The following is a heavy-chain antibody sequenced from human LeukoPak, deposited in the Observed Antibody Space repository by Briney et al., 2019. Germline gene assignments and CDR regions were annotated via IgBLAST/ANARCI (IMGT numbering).Heavy chain of an antibody. CDR3: AKGITWELPRFDY. Sequence: GGSLRLSCAASGFTFSSYTMTWVRQAPGKGLEWVSTISDSGGSTYYADSVKGRFTISRDNSKNTLYLQMNSLRAEDTAVYYCAKGITWELPRFDYWGQGTLVTVSS. CDR2: ISDSGGST. V-gene: IGHV3-23*01. J-gene: IGHJ4*02. CDR1: GFTFSSYT. D-gene: IGHD1-26*01.